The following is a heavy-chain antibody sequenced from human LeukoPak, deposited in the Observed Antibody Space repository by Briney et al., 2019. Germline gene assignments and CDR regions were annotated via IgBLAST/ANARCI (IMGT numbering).Heavy chain of an antibody. J-gene: IGHJ3*02. Sequence: HPGRSLRLSCAASGFTFSSYGMHWVRQAPGKGLEWVAVIWYDGSNKYYADSVKGRFTISRDNSKNTLYLQMNSLRAEDTAVYYCAREWDNCGGDCYPPGYAFDIWGQGTMVTVSS. CDR2: IWYDGSNK. D-gene: IGHD2-21*02. V-gene: IGHV3-33*01. CDR3: AREWDNCGGDCYPPGYAFDI. CDR1: GFTFSSYG.